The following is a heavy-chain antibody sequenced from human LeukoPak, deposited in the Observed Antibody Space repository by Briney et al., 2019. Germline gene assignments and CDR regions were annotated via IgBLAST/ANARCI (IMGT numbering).Heavy chain of an antibody. D-gene: IGHD2-8*01. Sequence: ASVKVSCKGSGYTFTSYAMHWVRQAPGQRLEWMGWINAGNGNTKYSQKFQGRVTITRDTSADTAYMELSSLRSEDTAVYYCARLKYCTNGVCYAGFDYWGQGTLVTVSS. CDR3: ARLKYCTNGVCYAGFDY. CDR1: GYTFTSYA. CDR2: INAGNGNT. J-gene: IGHJ4*02. V-gene: IGHV1-3*01.